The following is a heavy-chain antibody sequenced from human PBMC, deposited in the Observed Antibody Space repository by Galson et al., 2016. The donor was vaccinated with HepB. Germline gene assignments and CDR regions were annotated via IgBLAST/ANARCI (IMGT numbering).Heavy chain of an antibody. V-gene: IGHV5-51*01. CDR1: GSIFTTNY. Sequence: QSGAEVKKAGESLKISCKGSGSIFTTNYIAWVRQMPGKGLEWMGIIWPSDSETRYSPSFQGQVTFSADKSINTAYLQWSSLKASDTAMYYCSRLSNDGYNFFDSWGQGTLVTVSS. J-gene: IGHJ4*02. D-gene: IGHD5-24*01. CDR3: SRLSNDGYNFFDS. CDR2: IWPSDSET.